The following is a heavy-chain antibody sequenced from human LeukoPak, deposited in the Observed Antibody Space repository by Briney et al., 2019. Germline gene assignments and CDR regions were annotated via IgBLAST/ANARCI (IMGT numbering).Heavy chain of an antibody. CDR2: INDDGRTT. Sequence: GGSLRLSCAASGFTFNRYWMHWVRQAPGKGLVWVSRINDDGRTTTYADSVKGRITISRDNAKNTLYLQMSSLRVEDTAVYYCARSGITMVGGASIGLLTFDIWGPGTMVTVSP. J-gene: IGHJ3*02. D-gene: IGHD3-10*01. CDR1: GFTFNRYW. CDR3: ARSGITMVGGASIGLLTFDI. V-gene: IGHV3-74*03.